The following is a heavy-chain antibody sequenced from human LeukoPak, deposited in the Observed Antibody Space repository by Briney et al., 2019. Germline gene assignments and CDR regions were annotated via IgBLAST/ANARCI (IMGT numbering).Heavy chain of an antibody. CDR1: GGSISSYY. Sequence: SETLSLTCTVSGGSISSYYWSWIRQPPGKGLEWIGYIYYSGSTNYNPSLKSRVTISVDTSKNQFSLKLSSVTAADTAVYYCATRYYDILTGYYRAAFDIWGQGTMVTVSS. J-gene: IGHJ3*02. CDR3: ATRYYDILTGYYRAAFDI. CDR2: IYYSGST. V-gene: IGHV4-59*01. D-gene: IGHD3-9*01.